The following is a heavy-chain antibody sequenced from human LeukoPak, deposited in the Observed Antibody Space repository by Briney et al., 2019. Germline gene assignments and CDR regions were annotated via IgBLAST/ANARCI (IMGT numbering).Heavy chain of an antibody. J-gene: IGHJ4*02. D-gene: IGHD6-19*01. CDR3: AREYSSGRFDY. CDR1: GGSISSSNW. V-gene: IGHV4-4*02. CDR2: IYYSGST. Sequence: SETLSLTCAVSGGSISSSNWWSWVRQPPGKGLEWIGSIYYSGSTYYNPSLKSRVTISVDTSKNQFSLKLSSVTAADTAVYYCAREYSSGRFDYWGQGTLVTVSS.